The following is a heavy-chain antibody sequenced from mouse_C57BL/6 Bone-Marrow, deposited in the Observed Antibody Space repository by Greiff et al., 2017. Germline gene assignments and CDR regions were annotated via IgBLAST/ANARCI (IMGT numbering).Heavy chain of an antibody. CDR2: INPSNGGT. J-gene: IGHJ2*01. CDR1: GYTFTSSW. V-gene: IGHV1-53*01. D-gene: IGHD1-1*01. CDR3: IFITTVVEPSYYFDY. Sequence: QVQLQQPGTELVKPGASVKLSCKASGYTFTSSWMHWVKQRPGQGLEWIGNINPSNGGTNYNEKFKSKATLTVDKSSSTAYMQLSSLTSEDSAVYYCIFITTVVEPSYYFDYWGQGTTLTVSS.